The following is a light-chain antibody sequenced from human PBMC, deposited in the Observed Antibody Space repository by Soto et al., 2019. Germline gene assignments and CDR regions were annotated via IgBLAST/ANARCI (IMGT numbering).Light chain of an antibody. CDR2: GAS. J-gene: IGKJ2*01. CDR3: QQYGSSPLYT. V-gene: IGKV3-20*01. Sequence: EIVLTQSPGTLSLSPGDRATLCCRASQSVSSSDFAWYQQKAAQAPRLLIYGASSRATGIPDRFSGSGSRTDFTLIISRLEPEDFAVYSCQQYGSSPLYTFGQGTKLDI. CDR1: QSVSSSD.